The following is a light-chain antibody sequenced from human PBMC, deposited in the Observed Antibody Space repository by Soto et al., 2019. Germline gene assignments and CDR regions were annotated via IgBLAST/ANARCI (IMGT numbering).Light chain of an antibody. CDR1: NSNIGSNY. V-gene: IGLV1-51*01. CDR2: DNN. CDR3: GTRDSDLSMV. J-gene: IGLJ2*01. Sequence: QSVLTQPPSVSAAPGQMVTISCSGSNSNIGSNYVSWYQQLPGTAPKLLIYDNNKRPSGIPDRFSGSKAGTSATLGITGLRTGDEADYYCGTRDSDLSMVFGGGTKLTVL.